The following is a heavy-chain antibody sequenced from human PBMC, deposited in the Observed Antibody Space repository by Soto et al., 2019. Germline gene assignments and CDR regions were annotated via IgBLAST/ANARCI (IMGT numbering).Heavy chain of an antibody. CDR2: IYSSGTT. Sequence: SETLSLTCTVSGGSIIGYYWTWIRQPPGKGLEWIGYIYSSGTTNYNPSLKSRVTISLDTSRNQFSLRLSSVTAADTAVYYCASGGGGVGGHWGKGTRVTVSS. CDR1: GGSIIGYY. J-gene: IGHJ4*02. D-gene: IGHD3-16*01. CDR3: ASGGGGVGGH. V-gene: IGHV4-59*01.